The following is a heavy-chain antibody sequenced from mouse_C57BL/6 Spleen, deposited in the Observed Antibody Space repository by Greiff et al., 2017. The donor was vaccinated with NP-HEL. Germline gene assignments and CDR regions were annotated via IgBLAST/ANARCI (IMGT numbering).Heavy chain of an antibody. D-gene: IGHD2-1*01. Sequence: DVMLVESGEGLVKPGGSLKLSCAASGFTFSSYAMSWVRQTPEKRLEWVAYISSGGDYIYYADTVKGRFTISRDNARNTLYLQMSSLKSEDTAMYYCTRDLYYGNYGFDYWGQGTTLTVSS. J-gene: IGHJ2*01. CDR2: ISSGGDYI. CDR1: GFTFSSYA. V-gene: IGHV5-9-1*02. CDR3: TRDLYYGNYGFDY.